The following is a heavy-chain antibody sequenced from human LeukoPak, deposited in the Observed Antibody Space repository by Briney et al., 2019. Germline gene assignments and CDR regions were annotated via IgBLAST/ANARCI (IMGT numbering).Heavy chain of an antibody. Sequence: SGTLSLTCTVSGYTITSFYLNWIRQPAGRGLEWIGRIYTSGSPHYNPSLKSRGTMSIDTSKNQCSLKLTSVTAADTAVYYCAARNKPGIGAREFEYWGQGTLVTVSS. D-gene: IGHD6-6*01. J-gene: IGHJ4*02. CDR1: GYTITSFY. CDR2: IYTSGSP. CDR3: AARNKPGIGAREFEY. V-gene: IGHV4-4*07.